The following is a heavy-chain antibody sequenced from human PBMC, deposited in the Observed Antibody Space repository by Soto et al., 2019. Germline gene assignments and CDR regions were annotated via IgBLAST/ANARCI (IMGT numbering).Heavy chain of an antibody. CDR2: VSAYNGNT. CDR1: GYTFSDYG. D-gene: IGHD2-8*01. CDR3: ARDDHGSYHALTCTYVRSDYYYYYGMDV. V-gene: IGHV1-18*01. Sequence: QVLLVQSGAEVKKPGASVKVSCKTSGYTFSDYGISWVRQAPGQGLQWMGWVSAYNGNTNYAQNLQGRVTMSTDTSTSTAYMELRSLRSDDTAVYYCARDDHGSYHALTCTYVRSDYYYYYGMDVWGQGTTVTVSS. J-gene: IGHJ6*02.